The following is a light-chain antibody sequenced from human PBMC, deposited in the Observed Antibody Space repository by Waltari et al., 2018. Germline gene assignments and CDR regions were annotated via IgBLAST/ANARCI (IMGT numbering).Light chain of an antibody. CDR3: QQYNNWPLT. CDR2: GAS. CDR1: QSVSSN. V-gene: IGKV3-15*01. Sequence: ELVMTPSPATLSVSPGDRATLSCRASQSVSSNLAWYQQKPGQAPRLLIYGASTRATGIPARFSGSGSGTEFTLTISSLQSEDFAVYYCQQYNNWPLTFGGGTKVEIK. J-gene: IGKJ4*01.